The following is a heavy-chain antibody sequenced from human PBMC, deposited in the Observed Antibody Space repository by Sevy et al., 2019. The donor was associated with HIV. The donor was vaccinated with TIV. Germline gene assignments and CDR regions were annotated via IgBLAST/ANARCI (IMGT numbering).Heavy chain of an antibody. J-gene: IGHJ4*02. D-gene: IGHD1-26*01. CDR1: GGSITSLY. Sequence: LETLSLTYTVSGGSITSLYWNWIQQPPGKGLEWIANIYYNGHINYNPSLKSRVTLSLDTSKNQFSLRLSSVTAADTAMYYCAGENAWGRGYSWGQGTLVTVSS. CDR3: AGENAWGRGYS. CDR2: IYYNGHI. V-gene: IGHV4-59*08.